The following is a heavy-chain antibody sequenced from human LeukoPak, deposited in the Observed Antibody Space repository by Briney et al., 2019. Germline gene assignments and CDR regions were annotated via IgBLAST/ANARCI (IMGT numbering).Heavy chain of an antibody. J-gene: IGHJ4*02. Sequence: SETLSLTCTVYGGSFSDYRGSWIRQPPGKGLEWIGQIDYSRSRNYNPSLKSRVTVAVDRSKNQFSLKLTSVTAADTGVYYCARGRGCSSMTCYPDVWGQGSLVTVS. V-gene: IGHV4-34*01. CDR2: IDYSRSR. CDR1: GGSFSDYR. CDR3: ARGRGCSSMTCYPDV. D-gene: IGHD2-2*01.